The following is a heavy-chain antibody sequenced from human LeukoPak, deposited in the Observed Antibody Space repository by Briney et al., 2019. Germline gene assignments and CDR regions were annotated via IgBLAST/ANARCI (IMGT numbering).Heavy chain of an antibody. D-gene: IGHD2-2*01. CDR3: ARGIGGPAGKGYYFDH. CDR1: GFTFSSHG. CDR2: IWYDGSNK. V-gene: IGHV3-33*01. Sequence: GRSLRLSCAASGFTFSSHGMQWVRQAPGKGLEWVAVIWYDGSNKYYTDSVKGRFTTSRDNSKNTLYLQMNSLRAEDTAVYYCARGIGGPAGKGYYFDHWGQGTLVTVSS. J-gene: IGHJ4*02.